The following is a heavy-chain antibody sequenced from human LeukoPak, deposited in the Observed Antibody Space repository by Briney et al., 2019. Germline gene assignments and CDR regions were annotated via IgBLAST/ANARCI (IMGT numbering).Heavy chain of an antibody. CDR3: ANGWSPDY. V-gene: IGHV3-23*01. CDR1: GFTFSSYA. J-gene: IGHJ4*02. D-gene: IGHD2-15*01. Sequence: GGSLRLSCAASGFTFSSYAMSWVRQAPGKGLEWVSGISGSGGSTYYADSVKGRFTIFRDNSKNTLHLQMNSLRAEDTAVYHCANGWSPDYWGRGTLVTVSS. CDR2: ISGSGGST.